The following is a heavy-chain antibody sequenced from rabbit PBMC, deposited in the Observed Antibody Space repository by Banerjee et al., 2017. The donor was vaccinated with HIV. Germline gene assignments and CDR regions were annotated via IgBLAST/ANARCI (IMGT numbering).Heavy chain of an antibody. J-gene: IGHJ4*01. CDR1: GFSFSSGYD. V-gene: IGHV1S45*01. CDR2: IGAASSGST. Sequence: QEQLVEYGGDLVQPEGSLTLTCKASGFSFSSGYDMCWVRQAPGKGLEWIACIGAASSGSTYYASWVNGRFTISKTSSTTVTLQMTSLTAADTATYFCARSDYSSGWGIKLWGPGTLVTVS. CDR3: ARSDYSSGWGIKL. D-gene: IGHD4-1*01.